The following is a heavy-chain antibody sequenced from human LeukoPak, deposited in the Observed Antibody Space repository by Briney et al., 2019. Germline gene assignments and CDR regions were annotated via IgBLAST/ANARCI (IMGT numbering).Heavy chain of an antibody. CDR2: IYYSGST. D-gene: IGHD3-22*01. Sequence: SETLSLTCTVSGGSISSGDYYWSWIRQPPGKGLEWIGYIYYSGSTYYNPSLKSRVTISVDTSKNQFSLKLSSVTAADTAVYYWARGGGERYDSSGYYSFYFDYWGQGTLVTVSS. V-gene: IGHV4-30-4*02. CDR1: GGSISSGDYY. CDR3: ARGGGERYDSSGYYSFYFDY. J-gene: IGHJ4*02.